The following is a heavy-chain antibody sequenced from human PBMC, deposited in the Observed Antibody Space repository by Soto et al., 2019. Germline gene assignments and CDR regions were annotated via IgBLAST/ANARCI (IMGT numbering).Heavy chain of an antibody. CDR2: ISSGGST. J-gene: IGHJ5*02. Sequence: EVQLVESRGGLVQPGGSLRLSCAASGFTVSSNYMSWVRQAPGKGLEWVSVISSGGSTYYADSVKGRFTISRDNSKNTLYLQMNSLRAEDTAVYYCAREEIRYFDWLGWFDPWGQGTLVTVSS. CDR3: AREEIRYFDWLGWFDP. CDR1: GFTVSSNY. D-gene: IGHD3-9*01. V-gene: IGHV3-66*01.